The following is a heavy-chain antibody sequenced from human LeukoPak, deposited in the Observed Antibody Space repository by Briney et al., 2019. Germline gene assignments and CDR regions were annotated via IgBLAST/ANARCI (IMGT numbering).Heavy chain of an antibody. CDR2: ISYDGSNK. D-gene: IGHD3-22*01. CDR1: GFTFSSYA. Sequence: GGSLRLSCAASGFTFSSYAMHWVSQAPGKGLEWVAVISYDGSNKYYADSVKGRFTISRDNSKNTLYLQMNSLRAEDTAVYYCARDGPDSSGYYFDYWGQGTLVTVSS. CDR3: ARDGPDSSGYYFDY. J-gene: IGHJ4*02. V-gene: IGHV3-30-3*01.